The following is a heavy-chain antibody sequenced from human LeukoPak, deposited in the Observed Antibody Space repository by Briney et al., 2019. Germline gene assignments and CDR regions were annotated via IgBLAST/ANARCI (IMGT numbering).Heavy chain of an antibody. CDR1: GASISGYW. J-gene: IGHJ3*02. CDR2: MYTDGDT. Sequence: PSETLSLTCVVSGASISGYWWSWLRQPAGKGLEWIGRMYTDGDTNYNPALKSRVTVSVDTSKNLFSLKLISVTAADTAVYYCARGKGHGAFDIWGQGTMVTVSS. CDR3: ARGKGHGAFDI. V-gene: IGHV4-4*07.